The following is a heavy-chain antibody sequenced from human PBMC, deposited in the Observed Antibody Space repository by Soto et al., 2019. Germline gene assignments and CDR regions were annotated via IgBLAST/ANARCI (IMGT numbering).Heavy chain of an antibody. CDR1: GGSVSSSTYY. Sequence: PSETLSLTCTVSGGSVSSSTYYWGWIRQPPGKGLEWIGTIYYSGITYYNPSFQSRVTISVDTSKNQFSLRLSFVTAADAALYFCARQDVRAWGRFDPWGRGTLVTVSS. V-gene: IGHV4-39*01. CDR2: IYYSGIT. D-gene: IGHD7-27*01. J-gene: IGHJ5*02. CDR3: ARQDVRAWGRFDP.